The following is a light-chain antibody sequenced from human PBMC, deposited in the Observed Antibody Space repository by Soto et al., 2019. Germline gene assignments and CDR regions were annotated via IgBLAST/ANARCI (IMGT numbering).Light chain of an antibody. CDR2: GAS. CDR1: QSVSSS. CDR3: QQYNKWLPFT. J-gene: IGKJ5*01. Sequence: EIVMTQSPATLSVSPGERATLSCRASQSVSSSLAWYQQKPGQAPRLLIYGASTRATGIPARFSGSGSGTEFTLTISSLQSEDFAVYYCQQYNKWLPFTFGQGTRLEIK. V-gene: IGKV3-15*01.